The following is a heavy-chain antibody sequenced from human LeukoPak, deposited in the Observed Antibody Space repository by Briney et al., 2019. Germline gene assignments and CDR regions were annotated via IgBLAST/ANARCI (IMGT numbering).Heavy chain of an antibody. Sequence: GGSLRLSCAASGFTLDEYGMSWVRQAPGKGLEWGSGINWNGVSTAYADSVKGRFTISRDNAKNSLYLQMNSLRAEDTALYYCARDRDSSGYSNDAFDIWGQGTMVTVSS. J-gene: IGHJ3*02. D-gene: IGHD3-22*01. V-gene: IGHV3-20*04. CDR3: ARDRDSSGYSNDAFDI. CDR1: GFTLDEYG. CDR2: INWNGVST.